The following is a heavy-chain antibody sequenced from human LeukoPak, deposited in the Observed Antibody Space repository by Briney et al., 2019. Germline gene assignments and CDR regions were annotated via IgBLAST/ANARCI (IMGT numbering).Heavy chain of an antibody. Sequence: SETLSLTCTVSGGSIRGYFWTWIRQPPGKGLDWIGYISYSGSTNYNPSLKSRVTISLDTSKSQFSLKLKSVTAADTAVYYCARDLFADTTGTVDYWGQGTLVTVSS. D-gene: IGHD1-1*01. V-gene: IGHV4-59*01. CDR1: GGSIRGYF. J-gene: IGHJ4*02. CDR2: ISYSGST. CDR3: ARDLFADTTGTVDY.